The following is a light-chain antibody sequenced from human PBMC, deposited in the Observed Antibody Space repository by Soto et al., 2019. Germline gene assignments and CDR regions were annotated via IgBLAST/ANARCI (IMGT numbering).Light chain of an antibody. J-gene: IGKJ1*01. Sequence: EIVLTQSPGTLSLSPGERSTLSCMASQSVSSSYLAWYQQKPGQAPRLLIYGAYSRATGITDRFSGSGSGTDFTLTISRLEPEDFAVYYCQPYGSSPRTFGQGTKVEIK. CDR2: GAY. CDR1: QSVSSSY. CDR3: QPYGSSPRT. V-gene: IGKV3-20*01.